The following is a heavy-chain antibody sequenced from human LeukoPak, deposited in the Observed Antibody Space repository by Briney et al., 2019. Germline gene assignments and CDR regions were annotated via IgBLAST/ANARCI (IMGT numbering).Heavy chain of an antibody. CDR1: GGPIIASY. CDR3: ARVRFYDTTGYSTSYYLDY. J-gene: IGHJ4*02. D-gene: IGHD3-22*01. Sequence: SETLSLTCAVSGGPIIASYWSWIRQPPGKVLEWIGYTHYSGTGNYNPSLKSRVTISIDTSKNRFSLRLTSVTAADTAVYYCARVRFYDTTGYSTSYYLDYWGQGALVTVSS. CDR2: THYSGTG. V-gene: IGHV4-59*01.